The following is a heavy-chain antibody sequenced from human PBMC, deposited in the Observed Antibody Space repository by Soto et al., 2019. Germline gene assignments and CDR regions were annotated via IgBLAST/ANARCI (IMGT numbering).Heavy chain of an antibody. CDR1: GGSISSGDYS. J-gene: IGHJ5*02. V-gene: IGHV4-30-2*01. CDR3: VRWWMYTPRFDP. CDR2: IYHSGST. D-gene: IGHD2-8*01. Sequence: QLQLQESGSGLVKPSQTLSLTCAVSGGSISSGDYSWSWIRQPPGKGLEWIGYIYHSGSTYYNPSLKSRVTISVDRSKNEFSLKLISVTAADTAVYYCVRWWMYTPRFDPWCQGALVSVSS.